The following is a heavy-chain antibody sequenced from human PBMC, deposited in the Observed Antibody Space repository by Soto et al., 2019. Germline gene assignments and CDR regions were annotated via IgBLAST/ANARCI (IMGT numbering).Heavy chain of an antibody. V-gene: IGHV1-24*01. D-gene: IGHD4-4*01. Sequence: DSVKGSCTVSGSSLTELSIHWVRKATGKGLEWIGGFDPEDGETIYAQKFHGRVTMTEGTATDTSYMQLSSMRSEAMPVFYCATATTVSNWCDPWGQGNL. J-gene: IGHJ5*02. CDR2: FDPEDGET. CDR1: GSSLTELS. CDR3: ATATTVSNWCDP.